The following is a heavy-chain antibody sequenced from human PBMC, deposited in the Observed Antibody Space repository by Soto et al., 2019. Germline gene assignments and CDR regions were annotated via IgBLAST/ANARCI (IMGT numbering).Heavy chain of an antibody. CDR3: ARDIPLYDSSGYYPSLDDY. D-gene: IGHD3-22*01. V-gene: IGHV1-46*01. Sequence: ASVKVSCKASGYTFTSYYMHWVRQAPGQGLEWMGIINPSGGSTSYAQKFQGRVTMTRDTSTSTVYMELSSLRSEDTAVYYCARDIPLYDSSGYYPSLDDYWGQGTLVSVSS. J-gene: IGHJ4*02. CDR1: GYTFTSYY. CDR2: INPSGGST.